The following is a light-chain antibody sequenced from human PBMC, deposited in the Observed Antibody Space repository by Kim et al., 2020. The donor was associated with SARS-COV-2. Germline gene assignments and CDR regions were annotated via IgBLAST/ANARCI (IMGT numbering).Light chain of an antibody. CDR2: DTR. CDR3: LLYFNGYRI. V-gene: IGLV7-46*01. CDR1: TGAVTSGHH. Sequence: QAVVTQEPSLTVSPGGTVTLTCGSSTGAVTSGHHPYRFQQKPGQAPRTLIYDTRNKHSWTPARFSGSLLGGNAALTLSGALPEDEAEYYCLLYFNGYRIFGGGTQLTVL. J-gene: IGLJ2*01.